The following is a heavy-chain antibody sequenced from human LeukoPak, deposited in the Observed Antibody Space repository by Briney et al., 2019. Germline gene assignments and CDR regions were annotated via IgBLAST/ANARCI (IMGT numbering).Heavy chain of an antibody. CDR2: IKSKTDGGTT. CDR3: TTDWVMYYDFLNGFDY. D-gene: IGHD3-3*01. Sequence: GGSLRLSCAASGFTFSNAWMSWVRQAPGKGLEWVGRIKSKTDGGTTDYAAPVKGRFTISRDDSKNTLYLQMNSLKTEDTAVYYCTTDWVMYYDFLNGFDYWGQGTLVTVSS. V-gene: IGHV3-15*01. J-gene: IGHJ4*02. CDR1: GFTFSNAW.